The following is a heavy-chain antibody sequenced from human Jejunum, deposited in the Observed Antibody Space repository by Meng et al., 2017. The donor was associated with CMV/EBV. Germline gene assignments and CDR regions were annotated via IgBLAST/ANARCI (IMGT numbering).Heavy chain of an antibody. D-gene: IGHD1-26*01. Sequence: SGFPFNSYAMTWVRQAPGKGLEWVSVISRSGGDTNYADSVKGRFTISRDNSKNTLYLEMSSLRAEDTAIYYCARGRVPVGAALNYWGQGTLVTVSS. CDR1: GFPFNSYA. CDR3: ARGRVPVGAALNY. J-gene: IGHJ4*02. CDR2: ISRSGGDT. V-gene: IGHV3-23*01.